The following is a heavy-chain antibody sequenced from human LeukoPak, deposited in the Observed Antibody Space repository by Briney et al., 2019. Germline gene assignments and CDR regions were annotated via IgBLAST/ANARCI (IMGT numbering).Heavy chain of an antibody. CDR1: GGSISSYY. V-gene: IGHV4-59*01. CDR3: ARETSLAGFASGLGFNY. CDR2: IYYSGSS. D-gene: IGHD6-19*01. Sequence: SETLSLTCTVSGGSISSYYWSWIRQPPGKGLEWIGYIYYSGSSYYNPSLKSRVTTSVDTSKNQFSLKLTSVTAADTATYYCARETSLAGFASGLGFNYWGQGILVTVSS. J-gene: IGHJ4*02.